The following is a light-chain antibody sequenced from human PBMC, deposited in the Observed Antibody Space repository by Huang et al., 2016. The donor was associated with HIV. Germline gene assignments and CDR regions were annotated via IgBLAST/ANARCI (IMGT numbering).Light chain of an antibody. J-gene: IGKJ1*01. CDR3: QQYAGSPWT. Sequence: EIVLTQSPGTLSLSPGERVTLSCRASQSISADYLAWYQQKPGQAPRLLIYAASSTATGIPDRFSCSGSGTDFTLTIYRLEPEDFAVYFCQQYAGSPWTFGQGTKVEIK. CDR1: QSISADY. V-gene: IGKV3-20*01. CDR2: AAS.